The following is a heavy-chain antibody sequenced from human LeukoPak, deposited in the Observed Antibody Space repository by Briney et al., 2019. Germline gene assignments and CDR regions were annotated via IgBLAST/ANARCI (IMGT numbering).Heavy chain of an antibody. D-gene: IGHD5-18*01. V-gene: IGHV3-33*08. CDR1: GFTFSSYG. Sequence: PGGSLRLSCAASGFTFSSYGMHWVRQAPGKGLEWVAVIWYDGSNKYYADSVKGRFTISRDNSKNTLYLQMNSLRAEDTAVYYCARDRSEGSYSYGTFDYWGQGTLVTVSS. CDR2: IWYDGSNK. CDR3: ARDRSEGSYSYGTFDY. J-gene: IGHJ4*02.